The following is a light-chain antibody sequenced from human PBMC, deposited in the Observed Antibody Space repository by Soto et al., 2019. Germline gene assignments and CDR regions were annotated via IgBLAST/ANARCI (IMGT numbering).Light chain of an antibody. V-gene: IGLV2-11*01. Sequence: QSALTQPPSVSGSPGQSVTISCTGTRRDVGDYDYVSWYLQHPGTAPKLLISDVSRRHSGVPDRFSGSKSGNTASLTISGLQVDDEGDYYCCSYAGTSTYVFGTGTKLTVL. CDR3: CSYAGTSTYV. CDR1: RRDVGDYDY. J-gene: IGLJ1*01. CDR2: DVS.